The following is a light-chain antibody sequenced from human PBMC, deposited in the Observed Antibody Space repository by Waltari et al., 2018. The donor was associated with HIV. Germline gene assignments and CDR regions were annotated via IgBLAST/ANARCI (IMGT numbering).Light chain of an antibody. Sequence: QSALTQPPSVSGSPGQSVPISCTGTTSDVGASNFVSWYQQHPGKAPKVLIDDGSKRPSGVPDRFSGSKSGNTASLTISGLQAEDEADYYCCSYAGSYTWVFGGGTKLTVL. CDR2: DGS. J-gene: IGLJ3*02. CDR3: CSYAGSYTWV. V-gene: IGLV2-11*01. CDR1: TSDVGASNF.